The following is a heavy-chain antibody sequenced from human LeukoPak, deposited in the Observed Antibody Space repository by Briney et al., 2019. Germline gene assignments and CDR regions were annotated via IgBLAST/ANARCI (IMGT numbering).Heavy chain of an antibody. CDR1: GFTFNSYG. D-gene: IGHD4-17*01. Sequence: GGSLRLSCAASGFTFNSYGIHWVRPAPGRGLGWVAFIWYDGSNKYYADSVKGRFIISRDNSKNTLYLQMNSLRAEDTAVYYCARARTTRGFDYWGQGTLVTVSS. CDR3: ARARTTRGFDY. CDR2: IWYDGSNK. J-gene: IGHJ4*02. V-gene: IGHV3-33*01.